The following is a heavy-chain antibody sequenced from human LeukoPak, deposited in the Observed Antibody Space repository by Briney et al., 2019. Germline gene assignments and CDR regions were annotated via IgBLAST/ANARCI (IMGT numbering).Heavy chain of an antibody. D-gene: IGHD1-1*01. J-gene: IGHJ5*02. Sequence: GESLKISSKGSGYSFTSYWIGWARPMPGKGLEWMGIIYPGDPDTRYSPSFQCQVTISADKSISTAYLQWSSLKASDTAMYYCASTRLPNDGWFDPWGQGTLVTVSS. CDR2: IYPGDPDT. V-gene: IGHV5-51*01. CDR1: GYSFTSYW. CDR3: ASTRLPNDGWFDP.